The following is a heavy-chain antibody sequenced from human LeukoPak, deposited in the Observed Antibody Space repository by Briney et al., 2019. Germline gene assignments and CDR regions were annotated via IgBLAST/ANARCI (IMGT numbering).Heavy chain of an antibody. Sequence: GESLKISCKGSGYSFTSYWIGWVRQAPGQGLEWMGWISAYNGNTNYAQKLQGRVTMTTDTSTSTAYMELRSLRSDDTAVYYCARGNGDYGGNFLFDYWGQGTLVTVSS. J-gene: IGHJ4*02. CDR1: GYSFTSYW. CDR3: ARGNGDYGGNFLFDY. D-gene: IGHD4-23*01. V-gene: IGHV1-18*04. CDR2: ISAYNGNT.